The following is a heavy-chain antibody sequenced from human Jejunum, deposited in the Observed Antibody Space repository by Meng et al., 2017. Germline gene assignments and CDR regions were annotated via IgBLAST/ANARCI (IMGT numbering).Heavy chain of an antibody. Sequence: VQLQESGTGLVRPSETLSLTCTVSGGSVSSGSYYWSWIRQPPGKGLEWIGYIYYGGTTNYNPSLKSRVTISADTSKNQFSLKLSSVTAADTAVYYCARGSRGYSYGWGQGTLVTVSS. CDR1: GGSVSSGSYY. V-gene: IGHV4-61*01. CDR3: ARGSRGYSYG. CDR2: IYYGGTT. D-gene: IGHD5-18*01. J-gene: IGHJ4*02.